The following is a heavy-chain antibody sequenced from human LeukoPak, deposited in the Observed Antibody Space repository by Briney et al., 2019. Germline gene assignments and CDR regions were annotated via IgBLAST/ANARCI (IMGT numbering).Heavy chain of an antibody. D-gene: IGHD3-3*01. CDR2: IYYSGST. CDR1: GGSISSGGYY. V-gene: IGHV4-31*03. CDR3: ARAGGGGYYDFWSGYYQYYFDY. J-gene: IGHJ4*02. Sequence: PPETLSLTCTVSGGSISSGGYYWSWIRQHPGKGLEWIGYIYYSGSTYYNPSLKSRVTISVDTSKNQFSLKLSSVTAADTAVYYCARAGGGGYYDFWSGYYQYYFDYWGQGTLVTVSS.